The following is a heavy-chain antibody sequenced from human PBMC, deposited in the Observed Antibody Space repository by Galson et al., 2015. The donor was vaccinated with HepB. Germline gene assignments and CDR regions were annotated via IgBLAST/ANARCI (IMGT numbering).Heavy chain of an antibody. D-gene: IGHD1-26*01. CDR1: GFTFSNYG. CDR3: ARHPTGSYYGAFLDY. Sequence: SLRLSCAASGFTFSNYGMHWVRQAPGKALEWVAVILYDGSKKYYADSVKGRFTISRDNSKNILYLQMNSLTVEDTAVYYCARHPTGSYYGAFLDYWGQGTLVTVSS. V-gene: IGHV3-30*03. J-gene: IGHJ4*02. CDR2: ILYDGSKK.